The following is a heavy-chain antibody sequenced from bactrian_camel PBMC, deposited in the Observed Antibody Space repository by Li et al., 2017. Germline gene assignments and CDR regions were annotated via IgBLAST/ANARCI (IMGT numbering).Heavy chain of an antibody. D-gene: IGHD1*01. CDR2: THSGGGST. J-gene: IGHJ4*01. Sequence: DVQLVESGGGLVRPGGSLRLSCKVSGGTFSRWVMDWVRQAPGKGLEWVSGTHSGGGSTYYADSAKGRFTISRDNAKNTVFLQLNSLKTEDMGMYYCANTHLGWGQGTQVTVS. CDR1: GGTFSRWV. CDR3: ANTHLG. V-gene: IGHV3S40*01.